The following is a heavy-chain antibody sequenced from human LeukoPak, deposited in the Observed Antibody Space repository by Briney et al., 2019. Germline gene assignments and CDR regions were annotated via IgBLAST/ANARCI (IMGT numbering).Heavy chain of an antibody. CDR1: TGSISSYN. CDR2: IYYSLST. Sequence: SETLSLTGTVATGSISSYNWGWIRPPPGKGLKWIGFIYYSLSTNYNPSLKRRVTISVHTSKNQFSLKLSSVTAADTAVYYCARGSYSYGRNNDAFDMWGQGTMVTVS. V-gene: IGHV4-59*01. J-gene: IGHJ3*02. D-gene: IGHD5-18*01. CDR3: ARGSYSYGRNNDAFDM.